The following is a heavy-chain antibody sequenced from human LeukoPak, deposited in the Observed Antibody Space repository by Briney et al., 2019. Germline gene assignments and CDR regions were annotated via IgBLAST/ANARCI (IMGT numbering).Heavy chain of an antibody. D-gene: IGHD3-22*01. V-gene: IGHV4-59*01. Sequence: PETPSLTPTVSGGSICSFYWSWIREPPGKGLGWIGGIYYTGSTRYNSSLKSRVPISVDTSKTQFSLKLSSVTAADTAVYSCASLDSSGYHIADYWGQGTLVTVSS. CDR3: ASLDSSGYHIADY. CDR2: IYYTGST. CDR1: GGSICSFY. J-gene: IGHJ4*02.